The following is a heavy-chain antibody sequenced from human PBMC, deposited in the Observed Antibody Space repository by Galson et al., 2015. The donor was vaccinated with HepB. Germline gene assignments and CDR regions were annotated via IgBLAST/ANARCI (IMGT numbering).Heavy chain of an antibody. Sequence: SLRLSCAASGFTFSSYSMNWVRQAPGKGLEWVSSISSSSSYIYYADSVKGRFTISRDNAKNSLYLQMNSLRAEDTAVYYCARLGWRFGELPYLYYYYYMDVWGKGTTVTVSS. CDR2: ISSSSSYI. V-gene: IGHV3-21*01. D-gene: IGHD3-10*01. CDR3: ARLGWRFGELPYLYYYYYMDV. CDR1: GFTFSSYS. J-gene: IGHJ6*03.